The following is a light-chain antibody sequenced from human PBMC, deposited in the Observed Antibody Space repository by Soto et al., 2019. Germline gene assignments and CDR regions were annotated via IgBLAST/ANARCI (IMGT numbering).Light chain of an antibody. CDR2: KAS. V-gene: IGKV1-5*03. J-gene: IGKJ1*01. CDR3: QQYNSYSWT. CDR1: QSISAW. Sequence: DIPLTPSPSTLSTTVGDRVSINCRASQSISAWLAWYQQKPGKAPRLLIYKASTLEIGVPSRFSGSGSGTEFTLTISSLQPEDFATYYCQQYNSYSWTFGQGTKVDIK.